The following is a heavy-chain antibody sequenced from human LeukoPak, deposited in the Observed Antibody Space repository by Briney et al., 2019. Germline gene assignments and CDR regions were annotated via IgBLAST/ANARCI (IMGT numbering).Heavy chain of an antibody. Sequence: GKSLRLSCAASGFTFSGYPIHWVRQAPGKGLEWVAVISYDGSNKYYADSVKGRFTISRDNSKNTLYLQMNSLRAEDTAVYYCARDPLVRGVIPYYFDYWGQGTLVTVSS. D-gene: IGHD3-10*01. CDR3: ARDPLVRGVIPYYFDY. J-gene: IGHJ4*02. CDR1: GFTFSGYP. V-gene: IGHV3-30-3*01. CDR2: ISYDGSNK.